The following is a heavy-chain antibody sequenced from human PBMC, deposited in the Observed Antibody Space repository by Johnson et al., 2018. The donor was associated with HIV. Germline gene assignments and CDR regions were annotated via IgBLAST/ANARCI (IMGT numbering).Heavy chain of an antibody. J-gene: IGHJ1*01. CDR1: GFTFDDYA. D-gene: IGHD1-14*01. CDR3: ARWRDNRGLLGLRWAM. Sequence: VQLMESGGGLVQPGRSLRLSCAASGFTFDDYAMHWVRQAPGKGLEWVSTIGSAGDTFYPGSVKGRFTIFRENAKNSLYLQMNSLRAGDTAVYYCARWRDNRGLLGLRWAMWG. CDR2: IGSAGDT. V-gene: IGHV3-13*01.